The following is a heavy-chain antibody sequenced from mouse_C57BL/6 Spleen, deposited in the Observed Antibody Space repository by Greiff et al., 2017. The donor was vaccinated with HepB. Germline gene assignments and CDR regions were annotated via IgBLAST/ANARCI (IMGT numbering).Heavy chain of an antibody. J-gene: IGHJ3*01. CDR3: ARDSIYYYGSS. CDR2: INPNNGGT. CDR1: GYTFTDYY. V-gene: IGHV1-26*01. Sequence: EVKLQQSGPELVKPGASVKISCKASGYTFTDYYMNWVKQSHGKSLEWIGDINPNNGGTSYNQKFKGKATLTVDKSSSTAYMELRSLTSEDSAVYYCARDSIYYYGSSWGQGTLVTVSA. D-gene: IGHD1-1*01.